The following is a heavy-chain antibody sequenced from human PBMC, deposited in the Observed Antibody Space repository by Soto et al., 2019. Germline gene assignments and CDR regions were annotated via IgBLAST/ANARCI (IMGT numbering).Heavy chain of an antibody. V-gene: IGHV1-46*01. CDR3: AREGQSLMGSYYYGMDV. D-gene: IGHD1-26*01. Sequence: ASVKVSCKASGYTFTSYYMHWVRQAPGQGLEWMGIINPSGGSTSYAQKFQGRVTMTRDTSTSTVYMELSSLRSEDTAVYYGAREGQSLMGSYYYGMDVWGQGTTVTVSS. J-gene: IGHJ6*02. CDR2: INPSGGST. CDR1: GYTFTSYY.